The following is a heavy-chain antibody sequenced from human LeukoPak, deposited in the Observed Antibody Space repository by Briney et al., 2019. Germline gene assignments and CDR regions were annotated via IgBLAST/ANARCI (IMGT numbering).Heavy chain of an antibody. Sequence: GGSLRLSRAASGFTFSSYAMSWVRQAPGKGLEWVSAISGSGGSTYYADSVKGRFTISRDNSKNTLYLQMNSLRAEDTAVYYCAKAEVRGDFQHWGQGTLVTVSS. J-gene: IGHJ1*01. CDR2: ISGSGGST. V-gene: IGHV3-23*01. CDR3: AKAEVRGDFQH. CDR1: GFTFSSYA. D-gene: IGHD3-10*01.